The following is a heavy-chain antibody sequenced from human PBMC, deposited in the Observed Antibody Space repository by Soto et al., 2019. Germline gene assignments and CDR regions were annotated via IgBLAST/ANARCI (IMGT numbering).Heavy chain of an antibody. J-gene: IGHJ4*02. CDR2: ISGSGGST. V-gene: IGHV3-23*01. D-gene: IGHD6-19*01. CDR3: ALARSSSGYFDY. CDR1: GFTFSSYA. Sequence: GGSLRLSCAASGFTFSSYAMSWVRQAPGKGLEWVSAISGSGGSTYYADSVKGWFTISRDNSKNTLYLQMNSLRAEDTAVYYCALARSSSGYFDYWGQGTLVTVSS.